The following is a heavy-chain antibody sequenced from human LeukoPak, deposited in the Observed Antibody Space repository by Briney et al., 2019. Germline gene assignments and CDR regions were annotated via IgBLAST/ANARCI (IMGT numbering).Heavy chain of an antibody. CDR2: IYYSGST. CDR3: ARDTAHSYYDILTGYYSGWFDP. J-gene: IGHJ5*02. Sequence: SETLSLTCTVSGGSIGSSSYYWGWIRQPPGKGLEWIGSIYYSGSTYYNPSLKSRVTISVDTSKNQFSLKLSSVTAADTAVYYCARDTAHSYYDILTGYYSGWFDPWGQGTLVTVSS. D-gene: IGHD3-9*01. V-gene: IGHV4-39*07. CDR1: GGSIGSSSYY.